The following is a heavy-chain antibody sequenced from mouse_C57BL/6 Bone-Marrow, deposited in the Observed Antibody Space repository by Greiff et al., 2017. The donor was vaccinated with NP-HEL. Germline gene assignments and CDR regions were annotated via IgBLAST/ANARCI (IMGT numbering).Heavy chain of an antibody. CDR1: GYTFTRYG. J-gene: IGHJ1*03. CDR2: IYSRSGYT. V-gene: IGHV1-81*01. CDR3: ARVGTTVVANWYFEV. Sequence: VQLQQSGAELARPGASVKLSCQASGYTFTRYGISWVKQRTGQGLAWIGEIYSRSGYTYYNEKCKGKATLTADKSSSTAYMELRSLTSEDSAVYFCARVGTTVVANWYFEVWGTGTTVTVAS. D-gene: IGHD1-1*01.